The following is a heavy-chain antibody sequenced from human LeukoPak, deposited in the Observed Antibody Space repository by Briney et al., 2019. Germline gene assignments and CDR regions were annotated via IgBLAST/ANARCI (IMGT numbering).Heavy chain of an antibody. J-gene: IGHJ4*02. CDR3: ASYDSSGSTFDY. Sequence: SETLSLTCTVSGGSISNYYWSWIRQPPGKGLEWIGYIYYSGSTNYNPSLKSRVTISVDRSKNQFSLKLSSVTAADTAVYYCASYDSSGSTFDYWGQGTLVTVSS. CDR2: IYYSGST. D-gene: IGHD3-22*01. V-gene: IGHV4-59*12. CDR1: GGSISNYY.